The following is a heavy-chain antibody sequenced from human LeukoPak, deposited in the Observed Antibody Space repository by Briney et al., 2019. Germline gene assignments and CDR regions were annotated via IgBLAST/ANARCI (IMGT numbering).Heavy chain of an antibody. J-gene: IGHJ6*03. CDR3: ARGRSSMVRGYYYYYMDV. CDR2: IYYSGST. D-gene: IGHD3-10*01. Sequence: SETLCLTCAVSGGSISSYYWSWVRQPPGKGLEWIGYIYYSGSTIYNPSLTSRVTISVDPAKNQFSLKLSSVTAADTAVYYCARGRSSMVRGYYYYYMDVWGKGTPVTISS. CDR1: GGSISSYY. V-gene: IGHV4-59*01.